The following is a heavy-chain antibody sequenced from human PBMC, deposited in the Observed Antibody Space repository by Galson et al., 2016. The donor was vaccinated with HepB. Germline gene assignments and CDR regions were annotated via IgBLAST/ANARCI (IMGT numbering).Heavy chain of an antibody. CDR2: INSDGSST. CDR3: ARVRGDITLLQGKLRPNNWFDP. Sequence: SLRLSCAASGFTFSTYWMHWVRQTPEKGLVWVSLINSDGSSTSYADSVKGRFTISRDNAKNTLYLQMNSLRAEDTAVYYCARVRGDITLLQGKLRPNNWFDPWGQGTLVTASS. CDR1: GFTFSTYW. D-gene: IGHD3-10*01. V-gene: IGHV3-74*01. J-gene: IGHJ5*02.